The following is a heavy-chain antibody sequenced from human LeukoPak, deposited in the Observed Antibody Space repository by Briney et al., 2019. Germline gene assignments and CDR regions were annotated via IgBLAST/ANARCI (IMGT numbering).Heavy chain of an antibody. D-gene: IGHD3-22*01. V-gene: IGHV1-69*13. CDR2: IIPIFGTA. CDR3: ARVLGWSYYDSSGYFFDY. Sequence: SVKVSCKASGGTFSSYAISWVRQAPGQGLEWMGGIIPIFGTANYAQKFQGRVTITADESTSTAYMELSSLRSEDTAVYYCARVLGWSYYDSSGYFFDYWGQGTLVTVSS. J-gene: IGHJ4*02. CDR1: GGTFSSYA.